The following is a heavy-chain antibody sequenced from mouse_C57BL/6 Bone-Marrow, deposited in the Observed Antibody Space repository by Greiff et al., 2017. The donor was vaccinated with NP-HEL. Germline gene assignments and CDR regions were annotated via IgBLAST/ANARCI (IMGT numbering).Heavy chain of an antibody. V-gene: IGHV1-50*01. CDR3: ARWCTGAMDY. CDR1: GYTFTSYW. CDR2: IDPSDSYT. D-gene: IGHD1-1*01. J-gene: IGHJ4*01. Sequence: VQLQQPGAELVKPGASVKLSCKASGYTFTSYWMQWVKQRPGQGLEWIGEIDPSDSYTNYNQKFKGKATLTVDTSSSTAYMQLSSLTSEDSAVYYCARWCTGAMDYWGQGTSVTVSS.